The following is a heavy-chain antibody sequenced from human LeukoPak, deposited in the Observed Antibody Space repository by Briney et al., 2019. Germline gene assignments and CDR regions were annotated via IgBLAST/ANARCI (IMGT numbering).Heavy chain of an antibody. Sequence: GGSLRLSCAASGFTFSNYAMGWVRQAPGKGLEWVSVISGDGGRAYYADSVKGRFTISRDNSKNTLYLQMNSLRAEDTAVYYCAKDLGYCSSTSCLSGGYWGQGTLVTVSS. CDR3: AKDLGYCSSTSCLSGGY. V-gene: IGHV3-23*01. J-gene: IGHJ4*02. CDR1: GFTFSNYA. CDR2: ISGDGGRA. D-gene: IGHD2-2*03.